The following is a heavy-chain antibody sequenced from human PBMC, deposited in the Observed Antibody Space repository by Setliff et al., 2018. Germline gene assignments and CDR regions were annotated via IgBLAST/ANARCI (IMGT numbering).Heavy chain of an antibody. D-gene: IGHD3-10*01. J-gene: IGHJ3*02. CDR1: GYTFASYD. Sequence: GASVKVSCKASGYTFASYDINWVRQATGQGLEWMGWMNPNSGNTGYAQKFQGRVTITADKSTSTAYMELSSLRSEDTAVYYCARVYYGSGSYLGAFDIWGQGTMVTVSS. CDR3: ARVYYGSGSYLGAFDI. V-gene: IGHV1-8*03. CDR2: MNPNSGNT.